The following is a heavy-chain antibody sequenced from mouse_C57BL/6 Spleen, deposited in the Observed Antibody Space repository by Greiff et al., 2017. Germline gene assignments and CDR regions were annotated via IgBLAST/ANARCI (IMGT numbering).Heavy chain of an antibody. J-gene: IGHJ2*01. V-gene: IGHV1-82*01. CDR1: GYAFTSSW. Sequence: VQLQQSGPELVKPGASVKISCKASGYAFTSSWMNWVKQRPGKGLEWIGRIYPGDGDTNYNGKFKGKATLTEDKSSSTAYMQLSSLTSEDSAVYFCARYYYGCSYRYFDYWGQGTTLTVSS. D-gene: IGHD1-1*02. CDR3: ARYYYGCSYRYFDY. CDR2: IYPGDGDT.